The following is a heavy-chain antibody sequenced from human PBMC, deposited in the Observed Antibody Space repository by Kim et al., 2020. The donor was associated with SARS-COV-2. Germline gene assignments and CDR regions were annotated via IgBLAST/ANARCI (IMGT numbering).Heavy chain of an antibody. D-gene: IGHD2-15*01. CDR2: ISSSSSYI. Sequence: GGSLRLSCAASGFTFSSYSMNWVRQAPGKGLEWVSSISSSSSYIYYADSVKGRFTISRDNAKNSLYLQMNSLRAEDTAVYYCARDLGGYCSGGSCWNWFDPWGQGTLVTVSS. V-gene: IGHV3-21*01. J-gene: IGHJ5*02. CDR1: GFTFSSYS. CDR3: ARDLGGYCSGGSCWNWFDP.